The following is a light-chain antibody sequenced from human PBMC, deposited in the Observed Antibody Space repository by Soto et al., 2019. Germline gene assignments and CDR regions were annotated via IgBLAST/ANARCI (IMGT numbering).Light chain of an antibody. CDR2: ENN. V-gene: IGLV1-51*02. CDR1: SSNIGNNY. J-gene: IGLJ3*02. CDR3: GTWDSSLSAGV. Sequence: QSALTQPPPVSAAPGQKVTISCSGSSSNIGNNYVSWYQQLPGTAPKLLIYENNLRPSGIPDRFSGSKSGTSATLGITGLQTGDEADYYCGTWDSSLSAGVFGGGTQLTVL.